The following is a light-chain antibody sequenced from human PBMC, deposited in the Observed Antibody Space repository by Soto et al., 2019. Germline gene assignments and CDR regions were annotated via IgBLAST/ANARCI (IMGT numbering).Light chain of an antibody. CDR2: GAS. CDR1: QSVSSSS. CDR3: QQYGSSLSWT. J-gene: IGKJ1*01. Sequence: EIVLTQSPGTLSLSPGERATLSCRASQSVSSSSLAWYQQKPGQAPRLLIYGASSRATGIPDRFSGSGSGTDFTLSISRLEPEDFAVYYCQQYGSSLSWTFGQGTKVDNK. V-gene: IGKV3-20*01.